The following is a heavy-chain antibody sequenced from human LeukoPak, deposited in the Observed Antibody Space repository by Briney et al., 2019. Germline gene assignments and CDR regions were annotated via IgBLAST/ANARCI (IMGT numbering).Heavy chain of an antibody. CDR3: ARETLDYYDSSGYDAFDI. V-gene: IGHV4-59*01. Sequence: SETLSLTCTVSGGSISSYYWSWIRQPPGEGLEWIGYIYYSGSTNYNPSLKSRVTISVDTSKNQFSLKLSSVTAADTAVYYCARETLDYYDSSGYDAFDIWGQGTMVTVSS. CDR1: GGSISSYY. CDR2: IYYSGST. J-gene: IGHJ3*02. D-gene: IGHD3-22*01.